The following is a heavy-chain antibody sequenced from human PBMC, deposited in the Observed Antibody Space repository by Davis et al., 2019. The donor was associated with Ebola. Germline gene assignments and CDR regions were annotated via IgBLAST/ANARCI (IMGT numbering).Heavy chain of an antibody. D-gene: IGHD5-18*01. CDR3: ARGWLRVGMDV. J-gene: IGHJ6*04. CDR2: TYYTSKWFN. Sequence: HSQTLSLTCAISGDSLSGSCNVAWTWTWQSPSRGLEWLGRTYYTSKWFNEYALPVKSRITVNPDTSKNQFSLQLNSVTPEDTAMYYCARGWLRVGMDVWGEGTTVTVSS. CDR1: GDSLSGSCNVA. V-gene: IGHV6-1*01.